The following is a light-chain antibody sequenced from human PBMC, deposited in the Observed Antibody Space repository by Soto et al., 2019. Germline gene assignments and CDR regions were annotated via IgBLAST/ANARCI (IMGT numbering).Light chain of an antibody. CDR2: EVS. J-gene: IGLJ3*02. CDR1: SSDVGGYKF. CDR3: SSYTTSSTRV. Sequence: QSALTQPASVSGSPGQSITISCTGTSSDVGGYKFVSWYQQHPGKAPKLMIYEVSNRPSGVSNRFSGSKSGNTASLTISGLQAEDEADYSFSSYTTSSTRVFGGGTKLTVL. V-gene: IGLV2-14*01.